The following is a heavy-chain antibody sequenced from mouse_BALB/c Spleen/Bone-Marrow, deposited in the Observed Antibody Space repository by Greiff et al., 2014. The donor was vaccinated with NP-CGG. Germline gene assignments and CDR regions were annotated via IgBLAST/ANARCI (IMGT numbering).Heavy chain of an antibody. J-gene: IGHJ2*01. CDR3: AREGVDYFDY. CDR2: TNPYNDAT. V-gene: IGHV1-14*01. CDR1: GYTFTSYV. Sequence: QLQQSGPELVKPGASVKMSCKASGYTFTSYVIHWVKQKPGQGLEWIGYTNPYNDATKFNERFKGKATLTSDKSSSTAYMVLSSLTSEDSAVYYCAREGVDYFDYWGQGTTLTVSS.